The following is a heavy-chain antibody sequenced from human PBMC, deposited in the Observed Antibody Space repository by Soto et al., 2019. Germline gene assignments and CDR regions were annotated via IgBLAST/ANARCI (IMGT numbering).Heavy chain of an antibody. D-gene: IGHD6-6*01. CDR1: GFTFSTYG. CDR3: ASPGAAFGTSSYFDY. V-gene: IGHV3-33*01. CDR2: IWFDGGDQ. Sequence: QVQLVESGGGVVQPGRSLRLSCSASGFTFSTYGMHWVRQAPGKGLEWVALIWFDGGDQYYADSVKGRFTISRDNSKNTLYLQMNSLRVEDTAVYYCASPGAAFGTSSYFDYWGQGTLVTVSS. J-gene: IGHJ4*02.